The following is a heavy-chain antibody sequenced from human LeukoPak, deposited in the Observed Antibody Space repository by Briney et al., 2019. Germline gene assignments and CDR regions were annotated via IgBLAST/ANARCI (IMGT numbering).Heavy chain of an antibody. CDR1: GYSISSGYY. CDR3: ARGGSGSHYDYYFDY. Sequence: SETLSLTCAVSGYSISSGYYWGWIRQPPGKGLEWIGSIYHSGSTYYNPSLKSRVTISVDTSKNQFSLKLSSVTAADTAVYYCARGGSGSHYDYYFDYWGQGTLVTVSS. D-gene: IGHD3-10*01. J-gene: IGHJ4*02. V-gene: IGHV4-38-2*01. CDR2: IYHSGST.